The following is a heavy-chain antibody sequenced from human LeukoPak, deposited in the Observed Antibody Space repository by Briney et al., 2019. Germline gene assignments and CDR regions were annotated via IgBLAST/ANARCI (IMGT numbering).Heavy chain of an antibody. CDR1: GFTFSHYW. CDR3: ATERAGRDGYIVFDY. V-gene: IGHV3-74*01. J-gene: IGHJ4*02. CDR2: INSDGSST. D-gene: IGHD5-24*01. Sequence: GGSLRLSRAASGFTFSHYWMHWVRQAPGKGLVWVSRINSDGSSTTYADSVKGRFTISRDNAKNMLYLQMNSLRAEDTAVYYCATERAGRDGYIVFDYWGQGTLVTVSS.